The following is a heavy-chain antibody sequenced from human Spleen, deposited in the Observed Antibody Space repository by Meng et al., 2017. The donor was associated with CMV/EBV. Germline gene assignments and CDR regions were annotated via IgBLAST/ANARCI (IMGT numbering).Heavy chain of an antibody. D-gene: IGHD6-13*01. Sequence: GESLKISCAASGFTFSSYAMHWVRQAPGKGMEWVANIKQDGSEKYYVDSVKGRFTISRDNAKNSLYLQMNSLRAEDTAVYYCARVLNTYSSSWYYLPGDYYYGMDVWGQGTTVTVSS. CDR3: ARVLNTYSSSWYYLPGDYYYGMDV. CDR2: IKQDGSEK. J-gene: IGHJ6*02. CDR1: GFTFSSYA. V-gene: IGHV3-7*01.